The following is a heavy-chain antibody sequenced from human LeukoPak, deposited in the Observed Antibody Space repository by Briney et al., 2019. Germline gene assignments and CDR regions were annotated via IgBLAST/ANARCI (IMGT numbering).Heavy chain of an antibody. CDR2: ISGSGGST. CDR3: ARDRRYYSDSTGYLDY. D-gene: IGHD3-22*01. J-gene: IGHJ4*02. CDR1: GFTFSSYA. Sequence: GGSLRLSCAASGFTFSSYAMSWVRQAPGKGLEWVSAISGSGGSTYYADSVKGRFTISRDNPKKTLYLQMSSLRAEDTAVYYCARDRRYYSDSTGYLDYWGQGTLVTVSS. V-gene: IGHV3-23*01.